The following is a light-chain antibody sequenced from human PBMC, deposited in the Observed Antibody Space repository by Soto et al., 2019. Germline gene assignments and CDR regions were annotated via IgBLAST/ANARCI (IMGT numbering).Light chain of an antibody. CDR1: QSISSY. J-gene: IGKJ4*01. CDR3: QQSYSTLTLA. Sequence: DIQMTQSPSSLSASVGDRVTITCRASQSISSYLNWYQQKPGKAPKLLIYSASSLQSGVTSRFSGSGSGTDFTLTISSLQPEDFATYYCQQSYSTLTLAFGGGTRWIS. CDR2: SAS. V-gene: IGKV1-39*01.